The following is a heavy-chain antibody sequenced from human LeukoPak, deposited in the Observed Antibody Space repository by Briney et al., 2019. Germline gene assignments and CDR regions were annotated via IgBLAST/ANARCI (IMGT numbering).Heavy chain of an antibody. CDR3: ARATYDSSVHFDY. Sequence: LQTLSLTCTVSGGSISSGDYYWSWIRQPPGKGLEWIGYIYYSGSTYYNPSLKSRVTISVDTSKSQFSLKLSSVTAADTAVYYCARATYDSSVHFDYWGQGTLVTVSS. D-gene: IGHD3-22*01. V-gene: IGHV4-30-4*01. CDR2: IYYSGST. J-gene: IGHJ4*02. CDR1: GGSISSGDYY.